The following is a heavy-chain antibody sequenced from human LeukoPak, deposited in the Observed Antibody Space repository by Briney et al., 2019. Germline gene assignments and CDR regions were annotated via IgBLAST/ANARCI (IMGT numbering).Heavy chain of an antibody. CDR3: ARSFHYDILTGYYIDY. CDR2: ISSSSSYI. D-gene: IGHD3-9*01. V-gene: IGHV3-21*01. Sequence: GGSLRLSCAASGFTFSSYSMNCVRQAPGKGLEWVSSISSSSSYIYYADSVKGRFTISRDNAKNSLYLQMNSLRAQDTAVYYCARSFHYDILTGYYIDYWGQGTLVTVSS. CDR1: GFTFSSYS. J-gene: IGHJ4*02.